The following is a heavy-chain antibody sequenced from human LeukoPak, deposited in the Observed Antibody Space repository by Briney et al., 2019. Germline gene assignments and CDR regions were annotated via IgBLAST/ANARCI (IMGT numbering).Heavy chain of an antibody. CDR2: IYYSGST. CDR3: ARVGRVAAGLRAFDI. D-gene: IGHD6-13*01. CDR1: GGSISSYY. Sequence: SETLSLTCTVSGGSISSYYWSWIRQPPGKGLEWIGYIYYSGSTNYNPSLKSRVTISVDTSKNQFSLKLSSVTAADTAVYYCARVGRVAAGLRAFDIWGQGTMVTVSS. J-gene: IGHJ3*02. V-gene: IGHV4-59*01.